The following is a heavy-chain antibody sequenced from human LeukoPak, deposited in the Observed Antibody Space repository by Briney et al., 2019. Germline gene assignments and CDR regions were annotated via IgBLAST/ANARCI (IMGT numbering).Heavy chain of an antibody. V-gene: IGHV3-66*04. Sequence: PGGSLRLSCAASGFTVSSNYMSWVRQAPGKGLEWVSVIYSGGSTYYADSVKGRFTISRDNSKNTLYLQMNSLRAEDTAVYYCAKLPPIAAGITYYYGMDVWGQGTSVTVSS. D-gene: IGHD6-13*01. J-gene: IGHJ6*02. CDR2: IYSGGST. CDR3: AKLPPIAAGITYYYGMDV. CDR1: GFTVSSNY.